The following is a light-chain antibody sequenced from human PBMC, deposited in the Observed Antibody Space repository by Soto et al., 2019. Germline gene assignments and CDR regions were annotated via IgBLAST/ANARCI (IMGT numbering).Light chain of an antibody. CDR3: SSYRRTTFPHFV. J-gene: IGLJ2*01. V-gene: IGLV2-14*01. CDR1: SNEIGADDF. CDR2: EVT. Sequence: QSALTQPASVSGSHGLSITISCTGTSNEIGADDFVSWYQHHPDKTPTLIIFEVTYRPTGISHRFSASKSGNTASLTISGLEAEDEAIYYCSSYRRTTFPHFVFGGGTNFTVL.